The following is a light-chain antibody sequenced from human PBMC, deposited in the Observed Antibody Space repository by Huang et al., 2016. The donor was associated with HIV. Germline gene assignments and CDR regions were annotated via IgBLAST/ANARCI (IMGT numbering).Light chain of an antibody. CDR2: GSS. J-gene: IGKJ4*01. Sequence: EIVMTQSPATLSVSPGERVTLSCRANRSVSTNLARYQHRPGHAPRLLIYGSSTRAPGIPARFSGSGSGTDFSLTISSLQSEDFALYYCHQYNNWLLSFGGGTRVDI. V-gene: IGKV3-15*01. CDR1: RSVSTN. CDR3: HQYNNWLLS.